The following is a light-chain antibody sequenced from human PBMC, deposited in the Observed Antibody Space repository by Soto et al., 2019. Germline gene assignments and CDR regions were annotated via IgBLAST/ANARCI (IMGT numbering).Light chain of an antibody. Sequence: EIVMTQSPATLSVSPGERATLSCRASQSVSTNLAWYQQNPGQAPRLLIYVASTRATGIPARFSGSGSGTEFTLTINSLQSEDFAVYYCQQYNNLITVRQGTRLEIK. V-gene: IGKV3-15*01. J-gene: IGKJ5*01. CDR2: VAS. CDR3: QQYNNLIT. CDR1: QSVSTN.